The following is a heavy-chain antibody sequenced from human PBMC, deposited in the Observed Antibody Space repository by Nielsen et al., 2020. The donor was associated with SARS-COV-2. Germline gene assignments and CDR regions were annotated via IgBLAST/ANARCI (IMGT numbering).Heavy chain of an antibody. CDR1: GFSFAEYA. Sequence: GESLKISCTASGFSFAEYALIWVRQAPGKGLEWVGRIKNIPDSNPANYAASVKGRFTISRDDSDNSLFLQMNSLTVEDMAVYYCARDNWAALDIWGQGTMVTVTS. CDR3: ARDNWAALDI. J-gene: IGHJ3*02. CDR2: IKNIPDSNPA. D-gene: IGHD3-16*01. V-gene: IGHV3-72*01.